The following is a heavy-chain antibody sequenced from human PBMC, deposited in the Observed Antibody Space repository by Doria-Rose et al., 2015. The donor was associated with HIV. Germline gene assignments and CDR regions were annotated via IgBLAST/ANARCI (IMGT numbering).Heavy chain of an antibody. CDR2: IKQDGSEK. D-gene: IGHD3-22*01. V-gene: IGHV3-7*01. Sequence: SWVRQAPGEGLEWVANIKQDGSEKYYVDSVRGRLTISRDNAKNSLNLQMNSLRAEDTAVYYCARNLLEYYYDSSGFDFWGQGTLVIVSS. J-gene: IGHJ4*02. CDR3: ARNLLEYYYDSSGFDF.